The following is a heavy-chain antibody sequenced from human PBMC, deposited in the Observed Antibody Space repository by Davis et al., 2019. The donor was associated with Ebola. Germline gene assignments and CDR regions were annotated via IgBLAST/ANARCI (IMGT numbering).Heavy chain of an antibody. CDR2: ISYDGSNK. CDR3: AKDQFGVEWLLFGMDV. J-gene: IGHJ6*02. D-gene: IGHD3-3*01. CDR1: GFTFRSYG. Sequence: GESLKISCAASGFTFRSYGMHWVRQAPGKGLEWVAVISYDGSNKYYADSVKGRFTISRDNSKNTLYLQMNSLRAEDTAVYYCAKDQFGVEWLLFGMDVWGQGTTVTVSS. V-gene: IGHV3-30*18.